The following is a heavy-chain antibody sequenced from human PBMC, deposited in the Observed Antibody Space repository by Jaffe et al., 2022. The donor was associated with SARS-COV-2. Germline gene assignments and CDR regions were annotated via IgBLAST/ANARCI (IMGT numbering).Heavy chain of an antibody. CDR3: ARDGRSNWQTNWFDP. CDR1: GGSISGYY. Sequence: QVQLQESGPGLVKPSETLSLTCTVSGGSISGYYWSWIRQPPGKGLEWIGYVYYSGSTNYNPSLKSRVTISVDTSKNQFSLKLSSVTAADTAVYYCARDGRSNWQTNWFDPWGQGTLVTVSS. D-gene: IGHD6-13*01. J-gene: IGHJ5*02. CDR2: VYYSGST. V-gene: IGHV4-59*01.